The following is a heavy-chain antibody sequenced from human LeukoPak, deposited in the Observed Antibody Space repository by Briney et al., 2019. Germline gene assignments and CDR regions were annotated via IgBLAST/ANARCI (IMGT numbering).Heavy chain of an antibody. D-gene: IGHD2-2*01. CDR3: ARGGRRQLPRLHSYYYYMDV. V-gene: IGHV1-69*05. CDR2: IIPIVGTA. Sequence: ASVKVSCKASGATFTSYAISWVRQAHGQGLGWMGGIIPIVGTANYAQKFQRRVTITTDESTSTAYMALSSLRSEDTAVYYCARGGRRQLPRLHSYYYYMDVWGKGTTVTVSS. J-gene: IGHJ6*03. CDR1: GATFTSYA.